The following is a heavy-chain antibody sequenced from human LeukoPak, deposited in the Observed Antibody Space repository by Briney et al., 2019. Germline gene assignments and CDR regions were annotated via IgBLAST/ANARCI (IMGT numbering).Heavy chain of an antibody. J-gene: IGHJ4*02. V-gene: IGHV3-23*01. Sequence: GGSLRLSCAASGFTFSSYAMSWVRQARGKGLEWVSAISGSGGSTYYADSVKGRFTISRDNSKNTLYLQMNSLRAEDTAVYYCAKPGDYDYVWGSYTNDYWGQGTLVTVSS. D-gene: IGHD3-16*01. CDR1: GFTFSSYA. CDR2: ISGSGGST. CDR3: AKPGDYDYVWGSYTNDY.